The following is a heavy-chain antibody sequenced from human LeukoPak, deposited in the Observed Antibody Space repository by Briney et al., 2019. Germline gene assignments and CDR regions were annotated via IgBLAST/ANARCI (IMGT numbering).Heavy chain of an antibody. CDR3: AGSYSSGWGY. D-gene: IGHD6-19*01. J-gene: IGHJ4*02. V-gene: IGHV4-61*08. Sequence: SETLSLTCTVSGGSISSGGYYWSWIRQPPGKGLEWIGYIYYSGSTNYNPSLKSRVTISVDTSKNQFSLKLSSVTAADTAVYYCAGSYSSGWGYWGQGTLVTVSS. CDR2: IYYSGST. CDR1: GGSISSGGYY.